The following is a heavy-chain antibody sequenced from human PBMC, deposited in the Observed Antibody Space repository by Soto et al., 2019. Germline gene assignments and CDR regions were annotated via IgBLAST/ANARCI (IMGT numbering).Heavy chain of an antibody. CDR1: GFSLSTSGVG. D-gene: IGHD2-8*02. CDR3: AHRRGGYCTGGGCYYDAFDI. V-gene: IGHV2-5*02. J-gene: IGHJ3*02. CDR2: IYWDDDK. Sequence: QITLKESGPTLVKPTQTLTLTCTFSGFSLSTSGVGVGWIRQPPGKALEWLALIYWDDDKRYSPSLESRLTLPKDTPKKQVVLTMTNMDPVDTATYYCAHRRGGYCTGGGCYYDAFDIWGQGTMVTVSP.